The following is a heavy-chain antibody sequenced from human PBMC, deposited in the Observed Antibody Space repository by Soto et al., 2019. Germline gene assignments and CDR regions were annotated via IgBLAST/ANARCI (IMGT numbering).Heavy chain of an antibody. V-gene: IGHV4-38-2*01. CDR1: EFTCSDYY. CDR2: ISDTTTT. D-gene: IGHD1-26*01. J-gene: IGHJ4*02. Sequence: LRLSCAASEFTCSDYYMSWIRQAPGKGLEWIGTISDTTTTFYNRSLRGRVTISVDTLKSQFSLTLTSVTAADTGVYFCARRYIQSYFAFWGQGSLVTVSS. CDR3: ARRYIQSYFAF.